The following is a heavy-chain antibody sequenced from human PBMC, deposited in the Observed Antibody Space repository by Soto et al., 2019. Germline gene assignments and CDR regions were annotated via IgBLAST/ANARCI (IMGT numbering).Heavy chain of an antibody. D-gene: IGHD2-15*01. J-gene: IGHJ5*02. CDR2: IFYLGSS. V-gene: IGHV4-39*01. CDR1: GDSIISSDFY. CDR3: ARHSFALRKINCLDP. Sequence: SETLSLTCTASGDSIISSDFYSGWVRQPPGKGLEWIGSIFYLGSSYYNPSLKSRVTMSVDTSKNRFSRRLRSVTAADTALYFCARHSFALRKINCLDPWGQGIMVTVSS.